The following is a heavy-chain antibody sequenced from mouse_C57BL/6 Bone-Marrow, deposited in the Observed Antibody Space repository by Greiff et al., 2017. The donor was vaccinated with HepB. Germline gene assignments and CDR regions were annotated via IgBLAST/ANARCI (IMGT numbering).Heavy chain of an antibody. D-gene: IGHD1-1*01. Sequence: EVHLVESGGGLVKPGGSLKLSCAASGFTFSSYAMSWVRQTPEKRLEWVATISDGGSYTYYPDNVKGRFTISRDNAKNNLYLQMSHLKSEDTAMYYCARATYYYGSPAWFAYWGQGTLVTVSA. J-gene: IGHJ3*01. CDR1: GFTFSSYA. CDR2: ISDGGSYT. V-gene: IGHV5-4*01. CDR3: ARATYYYGSPAWFAY.